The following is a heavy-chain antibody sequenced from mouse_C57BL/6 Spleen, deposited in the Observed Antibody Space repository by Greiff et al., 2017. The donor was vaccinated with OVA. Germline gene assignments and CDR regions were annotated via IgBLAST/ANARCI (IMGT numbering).Heavy chain of an antibody. Sequence: EVQLVESGGGLVQPKGSLKLSCAASGFSFNTYAMNWVRQAPGKGLEWVARIRSKSNNYATYYADSVKDRFTISRDDSESMLYLQMNNLKTEDTAMYYGVSNYYGSSYWYFDVWGTGTTVTVSS. CDR2: IRSKSNNYAT. CDR3: VSNYYGSSYWYFDV. J-gene: IGHJ1*03. CDR1: GFSFNTYA. D-gene: IGHD1-1*01. V-gene: IGHV10-1*01.